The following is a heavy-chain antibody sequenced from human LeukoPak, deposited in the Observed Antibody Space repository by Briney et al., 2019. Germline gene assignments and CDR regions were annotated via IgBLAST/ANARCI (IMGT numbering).Heavy chain of an antibody. J-gene: IGHJ6*03. CDR3: VRGSLASGVVVYYYYYLDV. D-gene: IGHD3-3*01. V-gene: IGHV3-30*02. Sequence: GGSLRLSCAASGFTFSNYGMHWVRQAPGKGLEWVAFIRYDGSNKYYADSVKGRFTISRDNAKNSLYLQMNSLRAEDTAVYYCVRGSLASGVVVYYYYYLDVWGKGTTVTVSS. CDR1: GFTFSNYG. CDR2: IRYDGSNK.